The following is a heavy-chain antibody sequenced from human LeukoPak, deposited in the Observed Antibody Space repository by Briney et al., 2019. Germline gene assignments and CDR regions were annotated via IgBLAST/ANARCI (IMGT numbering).Heavy chain of an antibody. J-gene: IGHJ5*02. D-gene: IGHD6-6*01. CDR3: AKGGGEQLVNNWFDP. V-gene: IGHV3-9*01. CDR2: ISWNSGSI. Sequence: QSGGSLRLSCAASGFTFSSYAMSWVRQAPGKGLEWVSGISWNSGSIGYADSVKGRFTISRDNAKNSLYLQMNSLRAEDTALYYCAKGGGEQLVNNWFDPWGQGTLVTVSS. CDR1: GFTFSSYA.